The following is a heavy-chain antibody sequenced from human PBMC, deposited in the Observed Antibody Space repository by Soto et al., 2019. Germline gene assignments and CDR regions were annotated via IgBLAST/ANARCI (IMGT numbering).Heavy chain of an antibody. J-gene: IGHJ4*02. D-gene: IGHD6-13*01. CDR2: ISGSGGST. V-gene: IGHV3-23*01. CDR3: AKDPPLSLAAAGLPPTDY. CDR1: GFTFSSYA. Sequence: GGSLRLSCAASGFTFSSYAMSWVRQAPGKGLEWVSAISGSGGSTYYADSVKGRFTISRDNSKNTLHLQMNSLRAEDTAVYYCAKDPPLSLAAAGLPPTDYWGQGTLVTVSS.